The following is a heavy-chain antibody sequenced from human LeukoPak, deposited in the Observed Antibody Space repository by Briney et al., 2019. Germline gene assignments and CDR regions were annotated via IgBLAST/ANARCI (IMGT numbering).Heavy chain of an antibody. D-gene: IGHD5-18*01. Sequence: GASVKVSCKASGYTFTGYYMHWVRQAPGQGLEWMGWINPYSGGTNYAHNFQGRVTMTRDTSISTAYMELRGLRSDDTAVYYCAMRVDTAMVEAYFDYWGQGTLVTVSS. V-gene: IGHV1-2*02. J-gene: IGHJ4*02. CDR2: INPYSGGT. CDR3: AMRVDTAMVEAYFDY. CDR1: GYTFTGYY.